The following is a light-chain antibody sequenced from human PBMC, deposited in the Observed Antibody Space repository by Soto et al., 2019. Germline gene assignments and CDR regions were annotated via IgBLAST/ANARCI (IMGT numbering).Light chain of an antibody. CDR1: SSDVGGYNF. V-gene: IGLV2-8*01. CDR3: CSFAGRNNRV. Sequence: QSALTQPPSASGSRGQSVTISCTGTSSDVGGYNFVSWYQQHPGKVPKLLIYEVTQRPSGVPDRFSGSKSGNTASLTVSGRQPEDEADYYCCSFAGRNNRVFGTGTKVTVL. J-gene: IGLJ1*01. CDR2: EVT.